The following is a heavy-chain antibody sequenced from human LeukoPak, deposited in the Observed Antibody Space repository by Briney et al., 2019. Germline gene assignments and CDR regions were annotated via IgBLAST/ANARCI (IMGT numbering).Heavy chain of an antibody. CDR2: ISSSSSYL. V-gene: IGHV3-21*01. Sequence: GGSLRLSCAASGFTFSSYSMNWVRQAPGKGLEWVSSISSSSSYLYYADSVKGRFTISRDNAKNSLYLQMNSLRAEDTAVYYCASSYSSGWYRATNDYWGQGTLVTVSS. J-gene: IGHJ4*02. D-gene: IGHD6-19*01. CDR1: GFTFSSYS. CDR3: ASSYSSGWYRATNDY.